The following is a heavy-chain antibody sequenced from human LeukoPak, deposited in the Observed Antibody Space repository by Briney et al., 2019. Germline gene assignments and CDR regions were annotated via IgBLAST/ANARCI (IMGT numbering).Heavy chain of an antibody. J-gene: IGHJ6*03. D-gene: IGHD1-1*01. CDR3: ARLPSLQPRGTYYYYYMDV. V-gene: IGHV4-39*01. CDR1: GVSISSSNSY. CDR2: IYYSGNT. Sequence: SETLSLTCTVSGVSISSSNSYWGWIRQPPGKGLEWIGSIYYSGNTYYNASLKSQVSISIDTSKNQFSLKLSSVTAADTAVYYCARLPSLQPRGTYYYYYMDVWGKGTTVTISS.